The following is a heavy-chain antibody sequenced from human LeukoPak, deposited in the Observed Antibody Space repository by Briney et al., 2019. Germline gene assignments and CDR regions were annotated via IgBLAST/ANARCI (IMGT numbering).Heavy chain of an antibody. CDR1: GFTFSSYS. D-gene: IGHD2-2*01. J-gene: IGHJ6*03. CDR2: ISSSSSYI. V-gene: IGHV3-21*01. Sequence: GGSLRLSCAASGFTFSSYSMNWVRQAPGKGLEWVSSISSSSSYIYYADSVKGRFTISRDNAKNSLYLQMNSLRAEDTAVYYCARTPGKRIVVVPVRYYYYYMDVWGKGTTVTVSS. CDR3: ARTPGKRIVVVPVRYYYYYMDV.